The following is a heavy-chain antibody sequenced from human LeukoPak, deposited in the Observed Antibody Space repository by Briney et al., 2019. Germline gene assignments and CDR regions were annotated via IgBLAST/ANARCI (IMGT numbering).Heavy chain of an antibody. D-gene: IGHD3-22*01. CDR2: INPRGCST. V-gene: IGHV1-46*01. CDR1: GYTFTNYY. CDR3: ARVSSYDSSTYYAY. Sequence: GASVKVSCTASGYTFTNYYMHWVRQAPGQGLEGMGIINPRGCSTSYAQKFQGRVTLPSDTSTSTLYMEVSSLRSEDTAVYYCARVSSYDSSTYYAYWGQGTLLTVSS. J-gene: IGHJ4*02.